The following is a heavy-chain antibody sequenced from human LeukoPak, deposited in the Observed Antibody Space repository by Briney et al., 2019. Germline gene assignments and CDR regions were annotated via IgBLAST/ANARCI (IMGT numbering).Heavy chain of an antibody. V-gene: IGHV1-69*05. CDR3: ARDSASRVVPAVDAFDI. Sequence: GASVKVSCKASGGTFSSYAISWVRQAPGQGLEWMGGIIPIFGTANYAQKFQGRVTITTDESTSTAYMELSSLRSEDTAVYCCARDSASRVVPAVDAFDIWGQGTMVTVSS. CDR2: IIPIFGTA. J-gene: IGHJ3*02. CDR1: GGTFSSYA. D-gene: IGHD2-2*01.